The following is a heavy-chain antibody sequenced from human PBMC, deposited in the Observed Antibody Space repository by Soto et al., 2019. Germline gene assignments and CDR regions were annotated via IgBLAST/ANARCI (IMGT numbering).Heavy chain of an antibody. Sequence: PSETLSLTCTVSGGSVSSGDYYCSSIRQPPGKGLEWIGYFSYSGSTYYNPSLMSRVTISVDTSKNLFSLKLCCVTAALTAVYYCAERSSVFCRRGEHGYWGDGTLATVAA. V-gene: IGHV4-30-4*01. CDR1: GGSVSSGDYY. CDR3: AERSSVFCRRGEHGY. D-gene: IGHD3-16*01. CDR2: FSYSGST. J-gene: IGHJ4*01.